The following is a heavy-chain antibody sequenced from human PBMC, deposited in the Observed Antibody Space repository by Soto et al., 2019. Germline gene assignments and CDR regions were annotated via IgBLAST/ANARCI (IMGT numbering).Heavy chain of an antibody. V-gene: IGHV3-53*01. CDR2: IYSGGST. Sequence: LRLSCAASGFIASDNYMSWVRQAPGKGLECVSVIYSGGSTYYADSVKGRFTISRDSSKNTLYLQMNSLRAEDTAVYYCARTSQQLLDGMDVWGQGTTVTVSS. CDR3: ARTSQQLLDGMDV. CDR1: GFIASDNY. D-gene: IGHD6-13*01. J-gene: IGHJ6*02.